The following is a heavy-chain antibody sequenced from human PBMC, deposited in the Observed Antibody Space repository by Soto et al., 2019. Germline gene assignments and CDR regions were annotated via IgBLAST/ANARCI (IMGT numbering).Heavy chain of an antibody. CDR2: LSGSGTST. J-gene: IGHJ4*02. CDR3: AKATTNGGWFNPFDS. CDR1: GFSFGNYA. V-gene: IGHV3-23*01. D-gene: IGHD6-19*01. Sequence: GGSLRLSCAASGFSFGNYAMNWVRQAPGKGLEWVSGLSGSGTSTYYADSVKGRFTISRDNSRDTLFLQMNSLTADDTAVYYCAKATTNGGWFNPFDSWGQGALVTVSS.